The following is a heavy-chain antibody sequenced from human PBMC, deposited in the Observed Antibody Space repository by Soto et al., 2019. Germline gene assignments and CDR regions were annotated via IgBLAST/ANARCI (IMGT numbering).Heavy chain of an antibody. CDR2: ISGSGGST. CDR3: AEQFVATIRGGFDY. Sequence: GGSLRLSCAASGFTFSSYAMSWVRQAPGKGLEWVSAISGSGGSTYYADSVKGRFTISRDNSKNTLYLQMNSLRAEDTAVYYCAEQFVATIRGGFDYWGQGTLVTVSS. J-gene: IGHJ4*02. D-gene: IGHD5-12*01. CDR1: GFTFSSYA. V-gene: IGHV3-23*01.